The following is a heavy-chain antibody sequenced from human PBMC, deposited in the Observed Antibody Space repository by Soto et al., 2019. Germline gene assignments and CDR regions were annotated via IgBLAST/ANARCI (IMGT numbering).Heavy chain of an antibody. D-gene: IGHD1-26*01. CDR1: GGSISSHGYY. V-gene: IGHV4-39*01. CDR2: IYYSGTT. Sequence: PSETLSLTCTVSGGSISSHGYYWGWIRQPPGKGLEWIETIYYSGTTFYNPSLKSRVTISVDTSKNQLSLKLSSVTAADTAVYYCARHAGGVSQIDFWGQGTLVT. CDR3: ARHAGGVSQIDF. J-gene: IGHJ4*02.